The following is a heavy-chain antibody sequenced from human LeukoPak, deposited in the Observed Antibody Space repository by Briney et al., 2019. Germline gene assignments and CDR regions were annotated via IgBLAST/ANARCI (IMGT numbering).Heavy chain of an antibody. V-gene: IGHV4-34*01. J-gene: IGHJ4*02. CDR3: AAAYCGGDCYHFDY. CDR1: GGSFSGYY. D-gene: IGHD2-21*02. Sequence: SETLSLTCAVYGGSFSGYYWSWIRQPPGKGLEWIGEINHSGSTNYNPSLKSRVTISVDTSKNQFSLKLSSVTAADTAVYYCAAAYCGGDCYHFDYWGQGTLVTVSS. CDR2: INHSGST.